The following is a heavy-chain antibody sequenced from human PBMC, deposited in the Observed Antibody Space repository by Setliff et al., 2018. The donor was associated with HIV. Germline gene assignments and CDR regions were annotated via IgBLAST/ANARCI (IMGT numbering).Heavy chain of an antibody. CDR3: ARENSSSWYRYFDY. D-gene: IGHD6-13*01. CDR2: IYTSGST. Sequence: SETLSLTCTVSGGSISSGSYYWSWIRQPAGKGLEWIGRIYTSGSTNYNPSLKSRVTISVDTSKNQFSLKLSSVTAADTAVYYCARENSSSWYRYFDYWGQGTMVTVSS. V-gene: IGHV4-61*02. CDR1: GGSISSGSYY. J-gene: IGHJ4*02.